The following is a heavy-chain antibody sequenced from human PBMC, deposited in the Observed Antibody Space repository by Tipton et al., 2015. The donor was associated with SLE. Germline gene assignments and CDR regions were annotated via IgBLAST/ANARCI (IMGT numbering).Heavy chain of an antibody. CDR2: IYYSGST. CDR1: GGSISSGDYY. CDR3: ESGAVGATSAFDI. D-gene: IGHD1-26*01. V-gene: IGHV4-61*08. J-gene: IGHJ3*02. Sequence: TLSLTCTVSGGSISSGDYYWSWIRQPPGKGLEWIGYIYYSGSTNYNPSLKSRVTISVDTSKNQFSLKLSSVTAADTAVYYCESGAVGATSAFDIWGQGTMVTVSS.